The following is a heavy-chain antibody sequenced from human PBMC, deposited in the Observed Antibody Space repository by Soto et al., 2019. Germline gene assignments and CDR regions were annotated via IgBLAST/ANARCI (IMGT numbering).Heavy chain of an antibody. CDR3: ATRQHQLGRLAY. D-gene: IGHD6-13*01. J-gene: IGHJ4*02. CDR1: GASISSANYY. CDR2: IYYSGST. Sequence: SETLSLTCTVSGASISSANYYWTWIRQHPGKGLEWIGYIYYSGSTYYNPSLKSRVTISLDTSKSQFSLKVDSVTAADTAVYYFATRQHQLGRLAYWGRGTLVTVSS. V-gene: IGHV4-31*03.